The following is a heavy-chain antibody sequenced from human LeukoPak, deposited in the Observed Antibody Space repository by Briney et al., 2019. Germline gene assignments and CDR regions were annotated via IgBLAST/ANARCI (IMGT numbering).Heavy chain of an antibody. CDR1: GFTFSSYA. J-gene: IGHJ4*02. V-gene: IGHV3-23*01. CDR3: AKGERYFDWLPIYYFDY. CDR2: ISGSGGST. Sequence: GGSLRLSCAASGFTFSSYAMNWVRQAPGKGLEWVSAISGSGGSTYYADSVKGRFTISRDNSKNTLYLQMNSLRAEDTAVYYCAKGERYFDWLPIYYFDYGGQGTLVTVSS. D-gene: IGHD3-9*01.